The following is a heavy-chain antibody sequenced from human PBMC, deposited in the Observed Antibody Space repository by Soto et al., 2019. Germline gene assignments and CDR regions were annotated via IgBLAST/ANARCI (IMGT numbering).Heavy chain of an antibody. J-gene: IGHJ4*02. Sequence: GGSLSLPCVATGFTFSGYSMDWVRPAPGRGLARDSSIHRNNGVVSYADSVLGRFTIPRDKAKLSMTLQMNSLRDEDTAGYYCAREGKTAFGDVLGPFDYWGQGILVTVSS. CDR1: GFTFSGYS. V-gene: IGHV3-48*02. D-gene: IGHD3-3*01. CDR2: IHRNNGVV. CDR3: AREGKTAFGDVLGPFDY.